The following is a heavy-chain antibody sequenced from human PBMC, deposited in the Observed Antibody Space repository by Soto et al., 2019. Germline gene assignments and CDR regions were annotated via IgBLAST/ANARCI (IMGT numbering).Heavy chain of an antibody. J-gene: IGHJ6*02. D-gene: IGHD2-2*02. Sequence: QDQLVQSGAEVKKPGASVKISCEASGYTFTSHGISWVRQAPGQGLEWLGWISTYNSRTHYAQKVQARVTMTTDTSTSTAYLDLRSLTFADTAVYYCARARYCASPSCYKHYFYGIETWGQGTTVTVSS. CDR1: GYTFTSHG. V-gene: IGHV1-18*04. CDR3: ARARYCASPSCYKHYFYGIET. CDR2: ISTYNSRT.